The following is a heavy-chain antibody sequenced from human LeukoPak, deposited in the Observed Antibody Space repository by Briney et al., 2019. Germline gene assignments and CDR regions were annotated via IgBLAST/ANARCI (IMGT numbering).Heavy chain of an antibody. V-gene: IGHV3-23*01. J-gene: IGHJ4*02. Sequence: GGSLRLSCAASGFTFSGYAMSWVRQAPGKGLEWVSAISGSGGSTYYADSVKGRFTISRDNSKNTLYLQMNSLRAEDTAVYYCAKDRVPTMIKGYFDYWGQGTLVTVSS. CDR3: AKDRVPTMIKGYFDY. D-gene: IGHD3-22*01. CDR1: GFTFSGYA. CDR2: ISGSGGST.